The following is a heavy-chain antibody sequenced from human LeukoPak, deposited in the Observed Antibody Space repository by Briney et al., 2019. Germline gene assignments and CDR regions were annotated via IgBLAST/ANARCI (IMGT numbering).Heavy chain of an antibody. CDR3: ARGGFGELFTNWFDP. Sequence: SETLSLTCTVSGGSISSYYWSWIRQPPGKGLEWIGYIYYSGSTNYNPSLKSRVTISVDTSKNQFSLKLSSVTAAVTAVYYCARGGFGELFTNWFDPWGQGTLVTVSS. J-gene: IGHJ5*02. CDR2: IYYSGST. V-gene: IGHV4-59*01. D-gene: IGHD3-10*01. CDR1: GGSISSYY.